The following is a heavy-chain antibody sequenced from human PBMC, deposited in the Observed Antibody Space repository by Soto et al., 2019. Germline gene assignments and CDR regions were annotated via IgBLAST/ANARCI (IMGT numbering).Heavy chain of an antibody. D-gene: IGHD5-12*01. CDR1: GYTFTSYG. J-gene: IGHJ3*02. CDR3: AIATEATENAFHI. V-gene: IGHV1-18*01. Sequence: QVQLVQSGAEVQKPGASVKVSCKASGYTFTSYGVTWVRQAPGQGLEWMGWISAYNGNTNYAQNLQGRVTMTTDTATSTADMELSSLRSDDTAVYYCAIATEATENAFHIWGQETIVIFAS. CDR2: ISAYNGNT.